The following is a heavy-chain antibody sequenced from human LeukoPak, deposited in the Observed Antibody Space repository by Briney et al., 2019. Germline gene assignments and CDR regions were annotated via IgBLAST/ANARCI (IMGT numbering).Heavy chain of an antibody. Sequence: SETLSLTCAVYGGSFSGYYWSWIRQPPGKGLGWIGEINHSGSTNYNPSLKSRVTISVDTSKNQFSLKLSSVTAADTAVYYCASRLKLRYFDWYYNWFDPWGQGTLVTVSS. CDR1: GGSFSGYY. CDR3: ASRLKLRYFDWYYNWFDP. CDR2: INHSGST. V-gene: IGHV4-34*01. J-gene: IGHJ5*02. D-gene: IGHD3-9*01.